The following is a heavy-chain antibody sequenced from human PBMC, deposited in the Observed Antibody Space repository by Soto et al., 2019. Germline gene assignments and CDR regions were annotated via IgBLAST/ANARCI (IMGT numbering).Heavy chain of an antibody. D-gene: IGHD1-1*01. Sequence: GSRRLSGVPSRLCLSNYFIQWVRQAPGEGLVWVSRMSGDGKTISYADSVKGRFTISRDNAKNTLYLQMNSPRVEDTAVYYWTRTYVPGIAVFDPWGQGTLVTVSS. J-gene: IGHJ5*02. V-gene: IGHV3-74*01. CDR1: RLCLSNYF. CDR3: TRTYVPGIAVFDP. CDR2: MSGDGKTI.